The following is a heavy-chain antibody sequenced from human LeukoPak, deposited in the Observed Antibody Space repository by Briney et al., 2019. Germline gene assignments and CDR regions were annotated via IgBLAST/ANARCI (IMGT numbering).Heavy chain of an antibody. CDR1: GYTITNNY. D-gene: IGHD3-22*01. CDR3: ARDTMMDAFDI. CDR2: INPSGTGT. Sequence: ASVKVSCKASGYTITNNYMHWVRQAPGQGLEWMGVINPSGTGTSYAQKFQGRVTMTRDTSISTAYMELSRLRSDDTAVYYCARDTMMDAFDIWGQGTMVTVSS. J-gene: IGHJ3*02. V-gene: IGHV1-2*02.